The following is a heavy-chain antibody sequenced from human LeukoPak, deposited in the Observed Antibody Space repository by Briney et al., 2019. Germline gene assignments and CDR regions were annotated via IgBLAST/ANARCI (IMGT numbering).Heavy chain of an antibody. CDR1: GFTFSSYA. J-gene: IGHJ3*02. V-gene: IGHV3-30-3*01. Sequence: GGSLRLSCAASGFTFSSYAMHWVRQAPGKGLEWVAVISYDGSNKYYADSVKGRFTISRDNSKNTLYLQMNSLRAEDTAVYYCARPGIAVAGTPSKAFDIWGQGTMVTVSS. CDR2: ISYDGSNK. D-gene: IGHD6-19*01. CDR3: ARPGIAVAGTPSKAFDI.